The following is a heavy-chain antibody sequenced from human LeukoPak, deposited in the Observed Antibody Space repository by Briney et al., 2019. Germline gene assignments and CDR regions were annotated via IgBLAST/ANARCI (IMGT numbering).Heavy chain of an antibody. J-gene: IGHJ4*02. CDR1: GGSISSSSYY. V-gene: IGHV4-39*01. D-gene: IGHD5-18*01. CDR3: ARHGPKWDTVYYFDY. CDR2: IYYSGST. Sequence: PSETLSLTCTVSGGSISSSSYYWGWIRQPPGKGLAWIGSIYYSGSTYYNPSLKSRVTISVDTSKNQFSLKLSSVTAADTAVYYCARHGPKWDTVYYFDYWGQGTLVTVSS.